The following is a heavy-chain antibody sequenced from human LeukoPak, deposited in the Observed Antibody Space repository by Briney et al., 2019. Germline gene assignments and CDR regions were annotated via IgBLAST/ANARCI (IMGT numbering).Heavy chain of an antibody. V-gene: IGHV4-59*08. CDR1: GGSISSYY. J-gene: IGHJ5*02. Sequence: PSETLSLTCTVSGGSISSYYWTWIRQPPGKGLEWIGYIYDSGSTNYNPSLKSRVTISVDTSKNQFSLKLSSVTAADTAVYYCARHRPYNWFDPWGQGTLVTVSS. CDR2: IYDSGST. CDR3: ARHRPYNWFDP.